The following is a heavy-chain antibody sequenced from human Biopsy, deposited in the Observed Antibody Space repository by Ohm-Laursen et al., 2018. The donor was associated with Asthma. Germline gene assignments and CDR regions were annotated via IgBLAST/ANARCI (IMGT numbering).Heavy chain of an antibody. V-gene: IGHV2-5*02. CDR1: GFSLSTTAVA. CDR3: SRRGVPGFSRDSGSYLTSVWFDP. D-gene: IGHD3-10*01. CDR2: IYWDGEK. J-gene: IGHJ5*02. Sequence: TQTLTLTCTFSGFSLSTTAVAVGWIRQPPGKVLEWLALIYWDGEKRYSPSLKSRLTITEDTSKNQVVLTMTNMNPVDTGTYYCSRRGVPGFSRDSGSYLTSVWFDPWGQGTLVTVSS.